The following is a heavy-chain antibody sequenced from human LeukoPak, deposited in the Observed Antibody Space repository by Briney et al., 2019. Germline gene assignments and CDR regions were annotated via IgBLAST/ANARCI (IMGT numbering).Heavy chain of an antibody. CDR3: ARGGPSYYDFWSGYRYAFDI. CDR1: GYTFTSYG. J-gene: IGHJ3*02. D-gene: IGHD3-3*01. CDR2: ISAYNGNT. V-gene: IGHV1-18*01. Sequence: ASVKVSCKASGYTFTSYGISWVRQAPGQGLEWMGWISAYNGNTNYAQKLQGRVTMTTVTSTSTAYMELRSLRSDDTAVHYCARGGPSYYDFWSGYRYAFDIWGQGTMVTVSS.